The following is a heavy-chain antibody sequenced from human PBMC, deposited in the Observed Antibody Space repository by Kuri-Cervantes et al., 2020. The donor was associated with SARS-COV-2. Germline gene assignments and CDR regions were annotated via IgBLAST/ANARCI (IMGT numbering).Heavy chain of an antibody. D-gene: IGHD3-22*01. Sequence: GESLKISCAASGFTFSSYWMSWVRQAPGKGLEWVAVISYDGSNKYYADSVKGRFTISRDNSKNTLYLQMNSLRAEDTAVYYCARGEHYYDSSGYYSRDYWGQGTLVTVSS. CDR3: ARGEHYYDSSGYYSRDY. CDR2: ISYDGSNK. CDR1: GFTFSSYW. J-gene: IGHJ4*02. V-gene: IGHV3-30*03.